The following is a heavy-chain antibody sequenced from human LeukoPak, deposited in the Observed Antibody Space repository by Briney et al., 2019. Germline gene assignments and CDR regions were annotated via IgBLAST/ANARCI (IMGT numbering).Heavy chain of an antibody. J-gene: IGHJ4*02. D-gene: IGHD1-26*01. CDR3: AITPGGANYFDY. V-gene: IGHV3-53*01. CDR2: IYSGGMT. Sequence: PGGSLRLSCAASGFSVSNNYMSWVRQAPGRGLEWVSAIYSGGMTYYADSVKGRFTISRDNFKNTLYLQMNSLRADDTAVYYCAITPGGANYFDYWGQGTLVTVSS. CDR1: GFSVSNNY.